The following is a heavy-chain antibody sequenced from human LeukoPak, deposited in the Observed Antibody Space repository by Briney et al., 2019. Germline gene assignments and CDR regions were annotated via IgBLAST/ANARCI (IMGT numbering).Heavy chain of an antibody. D-gene: IGHD3-10*01. Sequence: GGSLRLSCAASGFTFSSYAMSWVRQAPGKGLEWVSAISGSGGSTYYADSVKGRFTISRDNSKNTLYLQMNSLRAEDTAVYYCARDGAVVTMVRGVSKFDYWGQGTLVTVSS. CDR2: ISGSGGST. CDR3: ARDGAVVTMVRGVSKFDY. J-gene: IGHJ4*02. V-gene: IGHV3-23*01. CDR1: GFTFSSYA.